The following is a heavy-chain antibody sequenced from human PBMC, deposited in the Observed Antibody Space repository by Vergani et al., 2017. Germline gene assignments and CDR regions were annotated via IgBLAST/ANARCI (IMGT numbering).Heavy chain of an antibody. CDR3: ATPWDSSRAGVYYGMDV. Sequence: QVQLVQSGAEVKKPGASVKVSCKASGYTFTSYYMHWVRQAPGKGLEWMEGFDPEDGETIYAQKFQGRVTMTEDTSTDTAYMELSSLRSEDTAVYYCATPWDSSRAGVYYGMDVWGQGTTVTVSS. CDR1: GYTFTSYY. V-gene: IGHV1-24*01. CDR2: FDPEDGET. D-gene: IGHD6-13*01. J-gene: IGHJ6*02.